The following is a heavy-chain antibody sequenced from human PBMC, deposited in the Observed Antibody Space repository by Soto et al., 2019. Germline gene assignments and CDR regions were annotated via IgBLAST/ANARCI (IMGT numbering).Heavy chain of an antibody. CDR1: GGSISSYY. J-gene: IGHJ6*02. V-gene: IGHV4-59*01. D-gene: IGHD3-3*01. Sequence: SETLSLTCTVSGGSISSYYWSWIRQPPGKGLEWIGYIYYSGSTNYNPSLKSRVTISVDTSKNQFSLKLSSVTAADTAVYYCARDCGRFLECYGMVVWGQGTTVTVSS. CDR2: IYYSGST. CDR3: ARDCGRFLECYGMVV.